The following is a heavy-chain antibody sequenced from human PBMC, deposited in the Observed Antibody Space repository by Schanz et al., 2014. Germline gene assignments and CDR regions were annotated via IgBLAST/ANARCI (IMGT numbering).Heavy chain of an antibody. D-gene: IGHD1-7*01. CDR1: GFTFSTYW. V-gene: IGHV3-74*01. J-gene: IGHJ4*02. Sequence: EVQLVESGGGLVQPGGPLRLSCAASGFTFSTYWMHWVRQAPGKGLVWVSHINSDGTTTTYADSVKGRFTISRDNAENTLYLQMNSLRVEDTAVYYCAMGGYQLHHWGQGTLVTVSP. CDR3: AMGGYQLHH. CDR2: INSDGTTT.